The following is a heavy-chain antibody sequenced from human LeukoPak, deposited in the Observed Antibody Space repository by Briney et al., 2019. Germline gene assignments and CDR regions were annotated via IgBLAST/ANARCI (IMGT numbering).Heavy chain of an antibody. V-gene: IGHV5-51*01. J-gene: IGHJ4*02. CDR1: GYSFTSYW. Sequence: GESLKISCKGSGYSFTSYWIGWVRQMPGKGLEWMGVIYPGDSDTRYSPSFQGQVTISADKSISTAYLQWSSLKASDTAMYYCARIAPPPEIVGATLDYWGQGTLVTVSS. CDR3: ARIAPPPEIVGATLDY. D-gene: IGHD1-26*01. CDR2: IYPGDSDT.